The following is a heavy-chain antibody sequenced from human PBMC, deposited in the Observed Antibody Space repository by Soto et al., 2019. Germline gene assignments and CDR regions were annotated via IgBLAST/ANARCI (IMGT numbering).Heavy chain of an antibody. V-gene: IGHV1-3*01. CDR2: IIPVNGKA. D-gene: IGHD5-18*01. J-gene: IGHJ4*02. CDR1: GYTFTSYA. CDR3: ARGFDYELWPPLDY. Sequence: ASVKVSCKASGYTFTSYAMHWVRQAPGQRLEWMGWIIPVNGKANYSQKFQGRVTITADESTSTAYMELSSLRSEDTAVYYCARGFDYELWPPLDYWGQGTLVTVSS.